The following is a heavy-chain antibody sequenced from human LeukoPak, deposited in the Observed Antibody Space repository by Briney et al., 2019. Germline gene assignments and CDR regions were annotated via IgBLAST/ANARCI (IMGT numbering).Heavy chain of an antibody. CDR3: AKRAMRDFDAFDI. D-gene: IGHD5-24*01. CDR1: GFTFSSYG. CDR2: IWYDGSNK. J-gene: IGHJ3*02. Sequence: PGGSLRLSCAASGFTFSSYGMHWVRQAPGKGLEWVGVIWYDGSNKYYADSVKGRFTISRDNPKNTLYLQMNSLRAEDTAVYYCAKRAMRDFDAFDIWGQGTMVTVSS. V-gene: IGHV3-33*06.